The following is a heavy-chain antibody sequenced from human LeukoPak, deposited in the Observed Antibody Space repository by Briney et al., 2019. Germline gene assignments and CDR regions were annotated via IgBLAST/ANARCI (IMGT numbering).Heavy chain of an antibody. Sequence: SETLSLTCTVSGASISSDYWSWIRQPPGKGLEWIGYIHYNGRTNHNPSLRSRVTMSVDTSKNQLSLKLSSVTAADTAVYYCAIHNKETADSYASFDYWGPGTLVTVSS. CDR2: IHYNGRT. CDR3: AIHNKETADSYASFDY. CDR1: GASISSDY. D-gene: IGHD3-16*01. V-gene: IGHV4-59*01. J-gene: IGHJ4*02.